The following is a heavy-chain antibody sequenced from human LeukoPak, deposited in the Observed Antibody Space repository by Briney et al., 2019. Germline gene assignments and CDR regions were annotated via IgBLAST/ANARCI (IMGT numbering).Heavy chain of an antibody. J-gene: IGHJ4*02. CDR2: ISGSGGSI. CDR3: ANPLLWFRSKDFDY. Sequence: PGGSLRLSCAASGFTFSSYAMSWVRQAPGKGLEWVSAISGSGGSIYYADSVKGRFTISRDNSKNTLYLQMNSLRAEDTAVYYCANPLLWFRSKDFDYWGQGTLVTVSS. D-gene: IGHD3-10*01. V-gene: IGHV3-23*01. CDR1: GFTFSSYA.